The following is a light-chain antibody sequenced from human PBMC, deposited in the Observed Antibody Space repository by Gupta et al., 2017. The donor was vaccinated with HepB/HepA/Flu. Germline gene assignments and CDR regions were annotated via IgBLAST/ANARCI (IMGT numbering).Light chain of an antibody. CDR2: DVS. CDR1: SSDIGSYSY. J-gene: IGLJ3*02. V-gene: IGLV2-14*03. CDR3: NSYTGSSTWV. Sequence: QSALPQPASVSGSPGQSITISCTGTSSDIGSYSYVFWFQQYPGKAPKLMIYDVSNRPSGVPNRFSGSKSGNTASLTISGLQAEDEADYYCNSYTGSSTWVFGGGTKLTVL.